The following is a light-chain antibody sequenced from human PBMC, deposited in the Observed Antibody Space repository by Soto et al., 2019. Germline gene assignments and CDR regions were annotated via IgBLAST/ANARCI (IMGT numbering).Light chain of an antibody. V-gene: IGLV3-21*02. J-gene: IGLJ2*01. CDR3: QVWHSTSDRHDVV. Sequence: SYELTQPPSVSVAPGQTATITCGGNAGGGESYHWYQQRPGQAPVLVIYDDNDRPSGIPERVSGSNSDNTATLTISRVEAGDEADYYCQVWHSTSDRHDVVFGGGTKLTVL. CDR2: DDN. CDR1: AGGGES.